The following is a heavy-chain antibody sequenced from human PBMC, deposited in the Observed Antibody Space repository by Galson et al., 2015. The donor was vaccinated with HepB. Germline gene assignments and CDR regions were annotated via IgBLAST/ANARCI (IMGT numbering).Heavy chain of an antibody. Sequence: SLRLSCAASGFTFSSYGMHWVRQAPGKGLEWVAVISYDGSNKYYADSVKGRFTISRDNSKNTLYLQMNSLRAEDTAVYYCAKDGRSSSWYSTFDYWGQGTLVTVSS. CDR3: AKDGRSSSWYSTFDY. V-gene: IGHV3-30*18. J-gene: IGHJ4*02. CDR2: ISYDGSNK. D-gene: IGHD6-13*01. CDR1: GFTFSSYG.